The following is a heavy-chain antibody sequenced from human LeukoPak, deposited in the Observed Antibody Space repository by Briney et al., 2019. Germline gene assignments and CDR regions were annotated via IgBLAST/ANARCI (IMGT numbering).Heavy chain of an antibody. CDR3: ARGPRAGMITFGGVIAYFDY. CDR1: GYTFTSYG. CDR2: ISAYNGNT. V-gene: IGHV1-18*01. J-gene: IGHJ4*02. D-gene: IGHD3-16*02. Sequence: ASVKVSCKASGYTFTSYGISWVRQAPGQGLEWMGWISAYNGNTNYAQKFQGRVTMTRDTSISTAYMELSRLRSDDTAVYYCARGPRAGMITFGGVIAYFDYWGQGTLVTVSS.